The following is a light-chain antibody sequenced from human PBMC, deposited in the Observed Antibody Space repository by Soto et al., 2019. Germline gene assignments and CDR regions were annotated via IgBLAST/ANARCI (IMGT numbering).Light chain of an antibody. Sequence: DIVMTQSPLSLPVIPGEPASISCRSSGDLQRSHGYSYLDWYLQKPGQSPQLLIYLGSNRASGVPDRLSGSGSGTDFTLKISRVEAEDVGVSYCMQVLQTPYTFGQGTRLEIQ. V-gene: IGKV2-28*01. J-gene: IGKJ2*01. CDR3: MQVLQTPYT. CDR2: LGS. CDR1: GDLQRSHGYSY.